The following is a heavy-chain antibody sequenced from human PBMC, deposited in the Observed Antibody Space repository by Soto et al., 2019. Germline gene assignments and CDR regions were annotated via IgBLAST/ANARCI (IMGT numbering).Heavy chain of an antibody. CDR2: IYYSGST. Sequence: QLQLQESGPGLVKPSETLSLTCTVSGGSISSSSYYWGWIRQPPGKGLEWIGSIYYSGSTYYNPSLKRRVTISVDTSKNQFSLKLSSVTAAGTAVYYCARHHLQYFDEAYYFDYWGQGTLVTVSS. D-gene: IGHD3-9*01. CDR3: ARHHLQYFDEAYYFDY. V-gene: IGHV4-39*01. CDR1: GGSISSSSYY. J-gene: IGHJ4*02.